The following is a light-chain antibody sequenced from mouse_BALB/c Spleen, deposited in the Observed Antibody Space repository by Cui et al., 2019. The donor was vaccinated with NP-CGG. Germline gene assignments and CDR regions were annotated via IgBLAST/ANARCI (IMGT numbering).Light chain of an antibody. Sequence: LVTLDTPLTTSPGETVTLTCRSSTGAVTTSNYANWVQEKPDHLFTGLIGGTNNRAPGVPARFSGSLIGDKAALTITGAQTEDETIYFCALWYSNHWVFGGGTKLTVL. V-gene: IGLV1*01. CDR2: GTN. J-gene: IGLJ1*01. CDR3: ALWYSNHWV. CDR1: TGAVTTSNY.